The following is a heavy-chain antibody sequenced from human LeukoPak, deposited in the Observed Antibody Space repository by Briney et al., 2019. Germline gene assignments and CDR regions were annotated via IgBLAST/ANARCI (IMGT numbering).Heavy chain of an antibody. J-gene: IGHJ3*02. CDR2: IIPILDTT. CDR3: AIEAQLERRLDAFDI. V-gene: IGHV1-69*11. Sequence: SVKVSCKASGGTLRNYAINRVRPAPGQRLEWMGRIIPILDTTNYAQKFQGSVTITTDASTRTPYMGLITLRAGETGVYYCAIEAQLERRLDAFDIWGQGTMVSVSS. D-gene: IGHD1-1*01. CDR1: GGTLRNYA.